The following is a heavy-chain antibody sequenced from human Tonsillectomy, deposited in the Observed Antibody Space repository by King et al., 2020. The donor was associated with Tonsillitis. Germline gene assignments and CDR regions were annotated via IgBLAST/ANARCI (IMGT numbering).Heavy chain of an antibody. CDR3: ARLTMVRGVIINFDY. CDR2: IYSGDSDT. D-gene: IGHD3-10*01. Sequence: VQLVESGAEVKKPGESLKISCKGSGYSFTSYWIGWVRQMPGKGLEWMGIIYSGDSDTRYSPSFQGQVTISADKSISTAYLQWSSLKASDTAMYYCARLTMVRGVIINFDYWGQGTLVTVSS. V-gene: IGHV5-51*01. CDR1: GYSFTSYW. J-gene: IGHJ4*02.